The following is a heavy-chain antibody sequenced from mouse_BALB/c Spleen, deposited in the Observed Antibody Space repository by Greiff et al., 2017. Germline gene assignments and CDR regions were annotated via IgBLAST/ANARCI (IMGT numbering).Heavy chain of an antibody. CDR1: GYTFTSYW. J-gene: IGHJ2*01. Sequence: QVQLQQPGAELVKPGASVKISCKASGYTFTSYWMNWVKQRPGQGLEWIGEIDPSDSYTNNNQKFKDKATLTVDKSSSTAYMQLSSLTSEDSAVYYCARGPTTVVATDYFDYWGQGTTLTVSS. V-gene: IGHV1S126*01. CDR2: IDPSDSYT. CDR3: ARGPTTVVATDYFDY. D-gene: IGHD1-1*01.